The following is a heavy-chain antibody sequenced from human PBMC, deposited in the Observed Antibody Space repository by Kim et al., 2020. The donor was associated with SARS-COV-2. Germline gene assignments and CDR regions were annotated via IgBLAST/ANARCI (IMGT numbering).Heavy chain of an antibody. D-gene: IGHD2-21*01. J-gene: IGHJ6*02. CDR3: ARADSGNYYYGMDV. V-gene: IGHV3-23*05. Sequence: YADSVRGRLTISRDNSRNTLYLQMNRLRAEDTALYYCARADSGNYYYGMDVWGQGTTVTVSS.